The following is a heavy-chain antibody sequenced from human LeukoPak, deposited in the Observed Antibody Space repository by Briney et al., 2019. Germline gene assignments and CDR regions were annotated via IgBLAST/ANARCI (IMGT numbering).Heavy chain of an antibody. Sequence: PGGSLRLSCAASGFTFSSYSMNRVRQAPGKGLEWVSSISSSGSYIYYADSVKGRFTISRDNAKNALYLQMNSLRAEDTAVYYCATNKGGYFDYWGEGTLVTVSS. V-gene: IGHV3-21*01. CDR1: GFTFSSYS. J-gene: IGHJ4*02. D-gene: IGHD3-16*01. CDR2: ISSSGSYI. CDR3: ATNKGGYFDY.